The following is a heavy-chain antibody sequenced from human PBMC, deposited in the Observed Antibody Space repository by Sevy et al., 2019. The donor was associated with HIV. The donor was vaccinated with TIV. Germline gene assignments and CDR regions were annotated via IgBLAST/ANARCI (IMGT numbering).Heavy chain of an antibody. CDR3: ARDGGTVTTPGFFDI. Sequence: SETLSLTCAVSGDSISSGVYSWNWIRQPPGKGREWIGYIFHSGSTYYNPSLKSRATISVDRSKNQFSLKLSSVTAADTAVYYCARDGGTVTTPGFFDIWGQGTMVTVSS. V-gene: IGHV4-30-2*01. J-gene: IGHJ3*02. CDR2: IFHSGST. D-gene: IGHD4-17*01. CDR1: GDSISSGVYS.